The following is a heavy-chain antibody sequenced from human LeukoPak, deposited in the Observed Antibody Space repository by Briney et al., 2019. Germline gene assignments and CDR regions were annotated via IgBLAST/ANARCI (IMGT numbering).Heavy chain of an antibody. CDR2: ISSSSSYM. D-gene: IGHD2-15*01. J-gene: IGHJ3*02. CDR3: ARDCGGGSCYGPYDAFDI. Sequence: GGSLRLSCAASGFTFSSYTMNWVRQAPGKGLEWVSSISSSSSYMYYADSVKGRFTISRDNAKNSLYLQMNSLRAEDTAVYYCARDCGGGSCYGPYDAFDIWGQGTMVTVSS. CDR1: GFTFSSYT. V-gene: IGHV3-21*01.